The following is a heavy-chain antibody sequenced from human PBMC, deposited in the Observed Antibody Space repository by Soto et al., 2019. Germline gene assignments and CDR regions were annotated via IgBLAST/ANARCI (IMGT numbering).Heavy chain of an antibody. Sequence: ASVKVSCKASGYTFTSYGISWVRQAPGQGLEWMGWISAYNGNTNYAQKLQGRVTMTTDTSTSTAYMELRSLRSDDTAVYYCASWGAKYEVGAFDIWGQGTMVTVSS. V-gene: IGHV1-18*01. J-gene: IGHJ3*02. CDR2: ISAYNGNT. CDR3: ASWGAKYEVGAFDI. CDR1: GYTFTSYG. D-gene: IGHD3-16*01.